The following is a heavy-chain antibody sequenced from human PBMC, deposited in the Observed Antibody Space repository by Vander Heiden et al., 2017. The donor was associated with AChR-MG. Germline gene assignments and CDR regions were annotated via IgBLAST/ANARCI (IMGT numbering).Heavy chain of an antibody. Sequence: QVQLQESGPGLVKPSETLSLTCTVSGGSISSYYWSWIRQPPGKGLEWIGYIYYSGSTNYNPSLKSRVTISVDTSKNQFSLKLSSVTAADTAVYYCARSLRGQYSSGWSDYWGQGTLVTVSS. CDR2: IYYSGST. J-gene: IGHJ4*02. D-gene: IGHD6-19*01. V-gene: IGHV4-59*01. CDR3: ARSLRGQYSSGWSDY. CDR1: GGSISSYY.